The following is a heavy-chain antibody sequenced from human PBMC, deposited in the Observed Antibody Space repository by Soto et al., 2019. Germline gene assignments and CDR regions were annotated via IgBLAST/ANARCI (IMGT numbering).Heavy chain of an antibody. CDR3: ARPKSRSGSYPIDY. D-gene: IGHD3-22*01. J-gene: IGHJ4*02. V-gene: IGHV5-10-1*01. Sequence: GESLKISCKGSGYVFTNYCITWVRQMPGKGLEWMGTMDPKDSYRKYSPSFQGHVTISPDKSINTAYLQWSSLKASDTAIYYCARPKSRSGSYPIDYWGQGTLVTVSS. CDR2: MDPKDSYR. CDR1: GYVFTNYC.